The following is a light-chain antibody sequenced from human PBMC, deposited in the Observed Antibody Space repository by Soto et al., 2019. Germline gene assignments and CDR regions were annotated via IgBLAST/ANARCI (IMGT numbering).Light chain of an antibody. Sequence: QSVLTQAPSASGTPGQQVTIRWSGGIGNMGGNPVYWHQQLPGTTPKPLIFRNNQRPSGVPDRFSDSKSGTSASLAISGLRSEDEAAYYCAAWDDSLSVYVFGTGTKVTVL. CDR3: AAWDDSLSVYV. CDR2: RNN. J-gene: IGLJ1*01. V-gene: IGLV1-47*01. CDR1: IGNMGGNP.